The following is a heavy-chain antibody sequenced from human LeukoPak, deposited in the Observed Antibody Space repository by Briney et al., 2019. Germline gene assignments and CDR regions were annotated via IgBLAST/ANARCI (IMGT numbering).Heavy chain of an antibody. D-gene: IGHD3-22*01. V-gene: IGHV1-8*01. J-gene: IGHJ5*02. CDR2: MNPNSGNT. Sequence: VASVKVSCKASGYTFTSYDINGVRQATGQGLEWMGWMNPNSGNTGYAQKFQGRVTMTRNTSISTAYMELSSLRSEDTAVYYCARGPSKYYYDSSGWFDPWGQGTLVTVSS. CDR1: GYTFTSYD. CDR3: ARGPSKYYYDSSGWFDP.